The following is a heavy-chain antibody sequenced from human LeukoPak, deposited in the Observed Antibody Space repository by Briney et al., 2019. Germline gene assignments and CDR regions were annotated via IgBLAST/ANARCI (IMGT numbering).Heavy chain of an antibody. D-gene: IGHD3-10*01. Sequence: GGSLRLSCAASGFTFSSYAMSWVRQAPGKGLEWVANIRQDESEKYYVDCVKGRFTISRDNAKKSLYLQMNSLRAEDTAVYYCAKVAKYYYGSETYYFFDYWGQGTLVTASS. J-gene: IGHJ4*02. V-gene: IGHV3-7*01. CDR1: GFTFSSYA. CDR3: AKVAKYYYGSETYYFFDY. CDR2: IRQDESEK.